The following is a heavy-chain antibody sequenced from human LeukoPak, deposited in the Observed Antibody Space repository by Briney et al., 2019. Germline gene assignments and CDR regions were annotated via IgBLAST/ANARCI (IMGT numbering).Heavy chain of an antibody. Sequence: GSSVKVSCKASGGTFSSYAISWVRQAPGQGLEWMGGIIPIFGTANYAQKFQGRVTITTDESTSTAYMELSSLRSEDTAVYYCARLGGIVGALHDVPTRYYYMDVWGKGTTVTVSS. D-gene: IGHD1-26*01. CDR3: ARLGGIVGALHDVPTRYYYMDV. J-gene: IGHJ6*03. V-gene: IGHV1-69*05. CDR2: IIPIFGTA. CDR1: GGTFSSYA.